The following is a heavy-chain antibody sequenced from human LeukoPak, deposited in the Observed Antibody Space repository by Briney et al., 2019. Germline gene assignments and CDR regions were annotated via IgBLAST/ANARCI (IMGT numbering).Heavy chain of an antibody. J-gene: IGHJ3*02. Sequence: GGSLRLSCAASGFTVSSNYMSWVRQAPGKGLEWVSVIYSGTSTYYADSVKGRFTISRDNYKNTLYLQMNSLRAEDTAVYYCAREGLSYNLGRSAFDIWGQGTVVTVSS. CDR2: IYSGTST. D-gene: IGHD1-14*01. V-gene: IGHV3-66*01. CDR3: AREGLSYNLGRSAFDI. CDR1: GFTVSSNY.